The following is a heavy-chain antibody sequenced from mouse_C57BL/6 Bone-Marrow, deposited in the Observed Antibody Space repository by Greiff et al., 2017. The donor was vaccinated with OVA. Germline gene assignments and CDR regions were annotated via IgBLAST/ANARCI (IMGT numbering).Heavy chain of an antibody. CDR2: IWWDDDK. CDR1: GFSLSTFGMG. J-gene: IGHJ1*03. CDR3: ARTRILLRYWYFDV. Sequence: QVTLKESGPGILQPSQTLSLTCSFSGFSLSTFGMGVGWIRQPSGKGLEWLAHIWWDDDKYYNPALKSRLTISKDTSKNQVFLKIANVDTADTATYYCARTRILLRYWYFDVWGTGTTVTVSS. V-gene: IGHV8-8*01. D-gene: IGHD1-1*01.